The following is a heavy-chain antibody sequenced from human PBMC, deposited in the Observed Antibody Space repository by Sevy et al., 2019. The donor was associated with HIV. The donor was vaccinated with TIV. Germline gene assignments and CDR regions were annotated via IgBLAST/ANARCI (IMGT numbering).Heavy chain of an antibody. V-gene: IGHV3-33*01. J-gene: IGHJ4*02. D-gene: IGHD3-9*01. CDR1: GFTFSSYA. CDR3: ARGGYFYDNAAYYAFDS. CDR2: IWSDGAYQ. Sequence: GGCLRLSCEASGFTFSSYAMHWVRQAPGKGLEWVAIIWSDGAYQYHGDSVKGRFIISRDNAKNTLYLQMNSLRVEDTAIYYCARGGYFYDNAAYYAFDSWGQGTLVTVSS.